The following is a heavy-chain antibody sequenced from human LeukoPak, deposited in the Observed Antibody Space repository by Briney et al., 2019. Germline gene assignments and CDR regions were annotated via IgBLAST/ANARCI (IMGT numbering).Heavy chain of an antibody. CDR3: ARQLLSSSRYGGWFDP. J-gene: IGHJ5*02. D-gene: IGHD6-13*01. V-gene: IGHV4-34*01. CDR1: GGSFSGCY. Sequence: SETLSLTCAVYGGSFSGCYWSWIRQPPGKGLEWIGEINHSGSTNYNPSLKSRVTISVDTSKNQFSLKLSSVTAADTAVYYCARQLLSSSRYGGWFDPWGQGTLVTVSS. CDR2: INHSGST.